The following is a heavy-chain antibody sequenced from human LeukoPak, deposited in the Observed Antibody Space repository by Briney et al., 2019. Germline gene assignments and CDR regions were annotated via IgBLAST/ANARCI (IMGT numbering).Heavy chain of an antibody. J-gene: IGHJ4*02. Sequence: ASVKVSCKATGGSFSSNGIGWVRLAPGKGLEWMGDIIPIFATVNYARKLQGRVTITADESTSTAYMELSSLRSEDTAVYYCAIRNDILTGYYSNWGQGTLVTVSS. V-gene: IGHV1-69*13. CDR2: IIPIFATV. CDR3: AIRNDILTGYYSN. D-gene: IGHD3-9*01. CDR1: GGSFSSNG.